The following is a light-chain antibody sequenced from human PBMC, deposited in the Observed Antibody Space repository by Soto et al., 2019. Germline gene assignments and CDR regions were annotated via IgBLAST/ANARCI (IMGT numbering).Light chain of an antibody. CDR3: QQYNNGLALT. Sequence: EGVMTQSPAALSVSPGERVTLSCRAIQSVSNNLAWYQHKPGQAPRLLIYGASTRANGIPARFSGSGSGTEFTLTISSLQSEDFAVYYCQQYNNGLALTFGGGTKVDIK. CDR1: QSVSNN. V-gene: IGKV3-15*01. J-gene: IGKJ4*01. CDR2: GAS.